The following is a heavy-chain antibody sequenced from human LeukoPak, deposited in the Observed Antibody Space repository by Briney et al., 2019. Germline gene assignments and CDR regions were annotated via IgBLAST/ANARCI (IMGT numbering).Heavy chain of an antibody. CDR3: ARDRACSNGVCSYFDY. J-gene: IGHJ4*02. V-gene: IGHV4-39*01. CDR2: IFYSGST. CDR1: GGSITSSSYY. D-gene: IGHD2-8*01. Sequence: SETLSLTCTVSGGSITSSSYYWGWIRQPPGKGLEWIGSIFYSGSTYYNPSLKSRVTISVDTSKNQFSLKLTSVTAADTAVYYCARDRACSNGVCSYFDYWGQGTVVTVSS.